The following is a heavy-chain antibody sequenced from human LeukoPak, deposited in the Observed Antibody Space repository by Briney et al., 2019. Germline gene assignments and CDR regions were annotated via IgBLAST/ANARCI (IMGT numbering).Heavy chain of an antibody. Sequence: PSETLSLTCTVSGDSIDSYYWSWIRQPPGEGLQRIGYVFYSGPTNYDASLRSRVAISVDRSKNQFSLKLTSVSAADTAVYYCAGRSARYFDSWGQGTLVTVSS. CDR2: VFYSGPT. V-gene: IGHV4-59*01. J-gene: IGHJ4*02. D-gene: IGHD1-26*01. CDR3: AGRSARYFDS. CDR1: GDSIDSYY.